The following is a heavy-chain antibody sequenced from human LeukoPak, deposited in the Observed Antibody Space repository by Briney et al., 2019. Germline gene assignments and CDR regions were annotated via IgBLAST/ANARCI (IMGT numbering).Heavy chain of an antibody. Sequence: GGSLILSCAASGFTFSSYAMSWVRQAPGKGLEWVSVISGSGGSPSYADSVKGRFTISRDNSKNTLYLQMNSLRAEDTAVYYCAASRYSSGSTLDYWGQGTLVTVSS. CDR2: ISGSGGSP. CDR3: AASRYSSGSTLDY. CDR1: GFTFSSYA. D-gene: IGHD6-19*01. V-gene: IGHV3-23*01. J-gene: IGHJ4*02.